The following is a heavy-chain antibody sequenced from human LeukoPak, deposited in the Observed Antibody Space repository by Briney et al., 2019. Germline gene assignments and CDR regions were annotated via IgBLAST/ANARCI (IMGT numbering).Heavy chain of an antibody. V-gene: IGHV4-59*01. CDR1: GGSMRSNY. CDR2: IYYSGST. J-gene: IGHJ5*02. CDR3: VKDNGRWFDP. Sequence: SETLSLTCTVSGGSMRSNYWSLIRQPPGKGLEWIGNIYYSGSTNYNPSLKSRVTISIDPFKNQFSLKLSSVTAADTAIYYCVKDNGRWFDPWGQGTLVIVSS. D-gene: IGHD1-26*01.